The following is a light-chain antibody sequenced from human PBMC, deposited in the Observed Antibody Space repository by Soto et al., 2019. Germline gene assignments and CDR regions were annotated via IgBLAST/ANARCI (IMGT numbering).Light chain of an antibody. Sequence: SYEVTQPPSVSVSPGQTARITCSGDALPKQYAYWYQQKPGQAPVLVIYKDSERPSGIPERFSGSSSGTTVTLTISGVQAEDEADYYCQSADSSGTSYVFGTGTKVTVL. V-gene: IGLV3-25*02. CDR1: ALPKQY. CDR3: QSADSSGTSYV. CDR2: KDS. J-gene: IGLJ1*01.